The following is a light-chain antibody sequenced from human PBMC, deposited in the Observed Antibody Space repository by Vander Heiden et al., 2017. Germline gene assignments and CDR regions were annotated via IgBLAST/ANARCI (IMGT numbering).Light chain of an antibody. CDR1: QSISNY. Sequence: DIQVTPSPSTLSAAVGERVTITCRASQSISNYLAWYQQKPGKAPRLLIYKASSLESGVPLRFSGSGSGTEFTLTISSLQPDDFATYYCQQFNSYPVTLGQGTKVEIK. CDR2: KAS. J-gene: IGKJ1*01. CDR3: QQFNSYPVT. V-gene: IGKV1-5*03.